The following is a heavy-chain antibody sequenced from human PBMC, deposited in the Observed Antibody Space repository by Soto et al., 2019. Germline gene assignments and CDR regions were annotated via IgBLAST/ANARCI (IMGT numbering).Heavy chain of an antibody. CDR1: GDSFSGYY. Sequence: QVQLQESGPGLLRPSDTLSLTCTVSGDSFSGYYWSWIRQPAGKGLEWIGRVYTSGATDYNPSLTSRVTVSVDTSRNQFSLKLRFVTAADTAVYYCGRKGDYSYGYIDYWGQGTLVTVSS. CDR2: VYTSGAT. D-gene: IGHD4-4*01. V-gene: IGHV4-4*07. CDR3: GRKGDYSYGYIDY. J-gene: IGHJ4*02.